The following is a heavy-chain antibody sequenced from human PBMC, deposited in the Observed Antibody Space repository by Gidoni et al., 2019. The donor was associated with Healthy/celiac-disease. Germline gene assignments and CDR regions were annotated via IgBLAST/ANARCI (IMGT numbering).Heavy chain of an antibody. Sequence: QVQLQESGPGLVKPSETLSLTCTVSGCSISSYYWSWIRQPPGKGLEWIGYIYYSGSTNYNPSLKSRVTISVDTSKNQFSLKLSSVTAADTAVYYCARVYSSSWYYFDYWGQGTLVTVSS. D-gene: IGHD6-13*01. J-gene: IGHJ4*02. V-gene: IGHV4-59*01. CDR3: ARVYSSSWYYFDY. CDR2: IYYSGST. CDR1: GCSISSYY.